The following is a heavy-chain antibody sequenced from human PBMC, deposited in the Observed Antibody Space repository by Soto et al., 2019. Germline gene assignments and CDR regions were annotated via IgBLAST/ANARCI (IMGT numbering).Heavy chain of an antibody. CDR2: IKSKTDGGTT. J-gene: IGHJ3*02. CDR3: TTGSTYYGSGSDAFDI. V-gene: IGHV3-15*07. CDR1: GFTFSNAW. Sequence: GGSLRLSCAASGFTFSNAWMNWVRQAPGKGLEWVGRIKSKTDGGTTDYAAPVKGRFTISRDDSKNTLYLQMNSLKTEDTAVYYCTTGSTYYGSGSDAFDIWGQGTMVTVS. D-gene: IGHD3-10*01.